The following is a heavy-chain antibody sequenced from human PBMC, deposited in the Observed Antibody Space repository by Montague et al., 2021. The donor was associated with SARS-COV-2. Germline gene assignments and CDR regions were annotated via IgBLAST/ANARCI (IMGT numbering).Heavy chain of an antibody. D-gene: IGHD4-17*01. J-gene: IGHJ4*02. V-gene: IGHV6-1*01. CDR1: GDSVWGNTAA. CDR2: TNYRSKWTS. Sequence: CAISGDSVWGNTAAWNWIRQSPSGGLEWLGRTNYRSKWTSDYATSVEGRISIDPDTSKSQFFLHLRSVTPEDTGVYYCVRDTGSAQAGFDAWGQGTLVTVSS. CDR3: VRDTGSAQAGFDA.